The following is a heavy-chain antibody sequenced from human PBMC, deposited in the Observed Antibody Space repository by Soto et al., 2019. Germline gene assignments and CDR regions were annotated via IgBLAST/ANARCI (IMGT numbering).Heavy chain of an antibody. J-gene: IGHJ5*02. V-gene: IGHV1-24*01. CDR1: GHTLSELA. Sequence: QVQLVQSGAEVKKPGASVKVSCKVSGHTLSELAMHWVRQAPGEGLEWMGGFDPEDGKTFYAQKFQGRVTMTEDTSTDTAYMELSSLRSEDTAVYYCVIEKCHVRTNCITYWFDPWGQGTLVTVSS. CDR2: FDPEDGKT. CDR3: VIEKCHVRTNCITYWFDP. D-gene: IGHD3-3*01.